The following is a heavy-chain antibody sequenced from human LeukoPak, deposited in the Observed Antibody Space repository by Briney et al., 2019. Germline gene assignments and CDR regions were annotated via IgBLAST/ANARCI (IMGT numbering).Heavy chain of an antibody. Sequence: SETLSFTCAVDGGSFSGYYWSWIRQPPGKGLEWIGEINHSRSTNYNTSLKSRVTISVDTTKNQYSLKLSSVTAADAAVYYWARGTTYYYGSGSYLRCRLTKDNWFDPWGQGTLVTVSS. CDR1: GGSFSGYY. J-gene: IGHJ5*02. CDR2: INHSRST. D-gene: IGHD3-10*01. V-gene: IGHV4-34*01. CDR3: ARGTTYYYGSGSYLRCRLTKDNWFDP.